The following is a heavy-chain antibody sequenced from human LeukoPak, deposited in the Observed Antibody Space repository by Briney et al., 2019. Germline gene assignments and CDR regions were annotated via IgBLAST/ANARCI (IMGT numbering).Heavy chain of an antibody. V-gene: IGHV3-21*01. J-gene: IGHJ5*02. Sequence: GGSLRLSCAASGFTFSSYSMNWVRQAPGKGLEWVSSISSSSSYIYYADSVKGRFTISRDNAKNSLYLQMNSLRAEDTAVYYCARGKQWFGSGVNWFDPWGQGTLVTVSS. CDR1: GFTFSSYS. CDR3: ARGKQWFGSGVNWFDP. D-gene: IGHD3-10*01. CDR2: ISSSSSYI.